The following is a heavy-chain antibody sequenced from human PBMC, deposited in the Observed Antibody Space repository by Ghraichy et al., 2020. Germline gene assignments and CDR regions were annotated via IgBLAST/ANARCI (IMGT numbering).Heavy chain of an antibody. V-gene: IGHV3-30-3*01. Sequence: GGSLRLSCAASGFTFSSYAMHWVRQAPGKGLEWVAVDGNNKYYADSVKGRFTVSRDNSKKTLYLQMNSLRAEDTAVYYCARERREATIMLGDYWGRGTLVTVSS. J-gene: IGHJ4*02. D-gene: IGHD1-26*01. CDR2: DGNNK. CDR1: GFTFSSYA. CDR3: ARERREATIMLGDY.